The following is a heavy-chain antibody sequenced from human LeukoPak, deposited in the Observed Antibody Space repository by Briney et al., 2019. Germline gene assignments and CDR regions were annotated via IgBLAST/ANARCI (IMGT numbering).Heavy chain of an antibody. CDR1: GFTFSSYA. J-gene: IGHJ3*02. CDR3: AKESRSSSSLAFDI. D-gene: IGHD6-6*01. V-gene: IGHV3-30*02. CDR2: IWYGGSNK. Sequence: GGSLRLSCAASGFTFSSYAMSWVRQAPGKGLEWVAVIWYGGSNKYYADSVKGRFTISRDNSKNTLYLQMNSLRAEDTAVYYCAKESRSSSSLAFDIWGQGTMVTVSS.